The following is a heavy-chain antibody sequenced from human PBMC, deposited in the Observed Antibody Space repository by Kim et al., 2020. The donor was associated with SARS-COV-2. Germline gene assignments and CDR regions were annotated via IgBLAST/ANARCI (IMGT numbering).Heavy chain of an antibody. V-gene: IGHV3-33*06. CDR1: GFTFSSYG. CDR2: IWYDGSNK. J-gene: IGHJ4*02. CDR3: AKDLVAAAGPPC. D-gene: IGHD6-13*01. Sequence: GGSLRLSCAASGFTFSSYGMHWVRQAPGKGLEWVAVIWYDGSNKYYADSVKGRFTISRDNSKNTLYLQMNSLRAEDTAVYYCAKDLVAAAGPPCWGQGTLVTVSS.